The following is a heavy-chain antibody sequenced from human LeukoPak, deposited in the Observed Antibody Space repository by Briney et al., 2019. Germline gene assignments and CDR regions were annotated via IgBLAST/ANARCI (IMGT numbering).Heavy chain of an antibody. CDR3: ARDHVKLGSNFHPFDAFDI. V-gene: IGHV7-4-1*02. J-gene: IGHJ3*02. Sequence: ASVKVSCKASGYTFTSYAMNWARQAPGQGLEWMGWINTNTGNPTYAQGFTGRFVFSLDTSVSTAYLQISSLKAEDTAVYYCARDHVKLGSNFHPFDAFDIWGQGTMVTVSS. D-gene: IGHD7-27*01. CDR1: GYTFTSYA. CDR2: INTNTGNP.